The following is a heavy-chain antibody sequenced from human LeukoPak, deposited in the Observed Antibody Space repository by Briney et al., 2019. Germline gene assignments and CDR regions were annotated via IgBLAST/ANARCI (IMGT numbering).Heavy chain of an antibody. J-gene: IGHJ4*02. Sequence: GGSLRLSCAASGFTFSNFWMSWVRQAPGKGLEWVAYIKKTGSETYYVDSVKGRFTITRDNTRSSLFLQMYSLRAEDTAVYFCAREDGYCSGGNCYSYFDSWGQGTLVTVSS. CDR1: GFTFSNFW. CDR3: AREDGYCSGGNCYSYFDS. D-gene: IGHD2-15*01. V-gene: IGHV3-7*01. CDR2: IKKTGSET.